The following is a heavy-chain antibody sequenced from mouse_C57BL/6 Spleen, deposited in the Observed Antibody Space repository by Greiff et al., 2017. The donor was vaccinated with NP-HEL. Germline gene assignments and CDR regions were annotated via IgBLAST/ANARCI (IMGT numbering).Heavy chain of an antibody. CDR3: TRDRGSSYPYYFDY. CDR1: GFTFSSYA. CDR2: ISSGGDYI. J-gene: IGHJ2*01. V-gene: IGHV5-9-1*02. D-gene: IGHD1-1*01. Sequence: EVQLQQSGEGLVKPGGSLKLSCAASGFTFSSYAMSWVRQTPEKRLEWVAYISSGGDYIYYADTVKGRFTISRDNARNTLYLQMSSLKSEDTAMYYCTRDRGSSYPYYFDYWGQGTTLTVSS.